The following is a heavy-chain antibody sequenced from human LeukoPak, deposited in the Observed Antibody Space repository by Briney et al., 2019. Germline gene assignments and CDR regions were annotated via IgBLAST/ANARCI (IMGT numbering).Heavy chain of an antibody. D-gene: IGHD3-3*01. J-gene: IGHJ5*02. CDR1: GVSISSGGYS. V-gene: IGHV4-30-2*01. Sequence: SETLSLTCAVSGVSISSGGYSWGWIRQPPGKGLEWIGYIYHSGSTYYNPSLKSRVTISVDRSKNQFSLKLSSVTAADTAVYYCARTSTYYDFWSGYHHNWFDPWGQGTLVTVSS. CDR2: IYHSGST. CDR3: ARTSTYYDFWSGYHHNWFDP.